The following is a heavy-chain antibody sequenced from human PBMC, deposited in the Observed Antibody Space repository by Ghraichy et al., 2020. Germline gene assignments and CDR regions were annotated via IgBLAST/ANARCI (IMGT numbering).Heavy chain of an antibody. V-gene: IGHV4-30-2*01. Sequence: SETLSLTCAVSGCSISSGGYSWSWIRQPPGKGLEWIGYIYHSGSTYYNPSLKSRVTISVDRTKNQFSLKLSSVTAAVTAVYYCASGTLTTEPRFDYWGQGNLITVSA. D-gene: IGHD4-17*01. J-gene: IGHJ4*02. CDR2: IYHSGST. CDR3: ASGTLTTEPRFDY. CDR1: GCSISSGGYS.